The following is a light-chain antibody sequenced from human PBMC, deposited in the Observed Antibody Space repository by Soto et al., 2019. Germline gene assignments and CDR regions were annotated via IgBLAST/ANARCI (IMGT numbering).Light chain of an antibody. CDR2: DVF. V-gene: IGKV1-39*01. Sequence: DIQMTQSPSSLSASVGDRVTITCRASQRISNYLNWYQQKPGKAPNLLIYDVFSLQSGVPSRFSGSGSGTDFTLIISSLQPEDFATYYCEQSYTTPVAFGQGTKVEVK. J-gene: IGKJ1*01. CDR1: QRISNY. CDR3: EQSYTTPVA.